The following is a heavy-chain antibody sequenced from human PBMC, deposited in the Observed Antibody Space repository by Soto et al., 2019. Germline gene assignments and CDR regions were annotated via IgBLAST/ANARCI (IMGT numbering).Heavy chain of an antibody. Sequence: EVQLVESGGGLVQPGRSLRLSCAASGFTFDDYAMHWVRQAPGKGLEWVSGISWNRGSIGYADSVKGRFTISRDNAKNSLYLPMNSLGAEDTALYYCAEGRGPLQHWGQGTLFTVSS. CDR1: GFTFDDYA. J-gene: IGHJ1*01. V-gene: IGHV3-9*01. CDR3: AEGRGPLQH. CDR2: ISWNRGSI.